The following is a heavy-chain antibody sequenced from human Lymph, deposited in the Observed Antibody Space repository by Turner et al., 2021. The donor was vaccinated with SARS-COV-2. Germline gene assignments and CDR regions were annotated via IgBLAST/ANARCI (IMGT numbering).Heavy chain of an antibody. CDR2: ISGDGGST. V-gene: IGHV3-43*02. CDR1: GFTFDDYA. CDR3: AKEGLSGRRLQFVPYFAY. J-gene: IGHJ4*02. D-gene: IGHD5-12*01. Sequence: EVQLVESGGGVVQPGVSLSLSCAASGFTFDDYAMHWVRQAPGKGLEWVSLISGDGGSTYYADSVKGRFTISRDDSKNSLYLQINSLRTEDTALYYCAKEGLSGRRLQFVPYFAYWGQGTLVSVSS.